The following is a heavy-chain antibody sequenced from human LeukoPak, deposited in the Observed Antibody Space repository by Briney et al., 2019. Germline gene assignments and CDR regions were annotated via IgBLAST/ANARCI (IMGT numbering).Heavy chain of an antibody. CDR3: ARGRRGYSYGH. D-gene: IGHD5-18*01. CDR1: GGSFSGYY. Sequence: NPSETLSLTCAVYGGSFSGYYWSWIRQPPGKGLEWIGEINHSGSTNYNPSLKSRVTISVDTSKNQFSLKLSSVTAADTAVYYCARGRRGYSYGHWGQGTLVTVSS. J-gene: IGHJ4*02. V-gene: IGHV4-34*01. CDR2: INHSGST.